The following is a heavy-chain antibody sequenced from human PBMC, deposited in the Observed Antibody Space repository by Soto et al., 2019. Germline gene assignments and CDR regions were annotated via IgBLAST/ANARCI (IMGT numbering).Heavy chain of an antibody. V-gene: IGHV4-59*08. Sequence: SETLSLTCTVSGGSISSYYWSWIRQPPGKGLEWIGYIYYSGSTNYNPSLKSRVTISVDTSKNQFSLKLSSVTAADTAVYYCARHKYDSSGPSAYWGQGSLVTVSS. CDR2: IYYSGST. CDR3: ARHKYDSSGPSAY. J-gene: IGHJ4*02. CDR1: GGSISSYY. D-gene: IGHD3-22*01.